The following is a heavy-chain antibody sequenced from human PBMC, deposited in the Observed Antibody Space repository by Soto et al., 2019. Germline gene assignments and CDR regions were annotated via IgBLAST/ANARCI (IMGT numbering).Heavy chain of an antibody. D-gene: IGHD4-4*01. V-gene: IGHV5-51*01. CDR3: ARHQDLDYTCLDY. J-gene: IGHJ4*02. CDR2: IYPGDSDT. Sequence: PGESLKISCKGSGYSFTSYWIGWVRQMPGKGLEWMGIIYPGDSDTRYSPSFQGQVTISADKSISTAYLQWSSLKASDTAKYYCARHQDLDYTCLDYWGQGTLVTVSS. CDR1: GYSFTSYW.